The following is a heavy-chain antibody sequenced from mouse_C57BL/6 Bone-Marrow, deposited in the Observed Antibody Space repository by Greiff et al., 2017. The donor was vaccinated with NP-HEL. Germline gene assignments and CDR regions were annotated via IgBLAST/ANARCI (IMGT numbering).Heavy chain of an antibody. CDR2: IDPSDSYT. CDR3: AILRY. J-gene: IGHJ4*01. CDR1: GYTFTSYW. D-gene: IGHD1-1*01. V-gene: IGHV1-59*01. Sequence: VQLQQPGAELVRPGTSVKLSCKASGYTFTSYWMHWVKQRPGQGLEWIGVIDPSDSYTNYNQKFKGKATLTVDTSSSTAYMQLSILTSEGSAVYCCAILRYWGQGTSVTVSA.